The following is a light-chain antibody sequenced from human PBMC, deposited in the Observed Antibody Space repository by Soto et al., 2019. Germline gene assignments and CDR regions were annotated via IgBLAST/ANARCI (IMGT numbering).Light chain of an antibody. CDR2: EVS. J-gene: IGLJ1*01. CDR1: SSDVGGYNY. V-gene: IGLV2-14*01. Sequence: QSALTQPASVSGSPGQSITISCTGTSSDVGGYNYVSWYQHHPGKAPKLIIFEVSNRPSGVSDRFSGSKSANTASLTISGLQAEDGADYYRSSYRSPRALVFGTGTKLNV. CDR3: SSYRSPRALV.